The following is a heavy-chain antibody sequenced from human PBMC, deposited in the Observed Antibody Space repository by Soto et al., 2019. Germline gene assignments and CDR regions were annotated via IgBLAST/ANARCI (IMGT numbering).Heavy chain of an antibody. Sequence: QVQLVQSGAEVKKPGSSVKVSCKASGGTFSSYAISWVRQAPGQGLEWMGGIIPIFGTANYAQKFQGRVTITADKSTSTAYMELSSLRSEDTAVYYCARDDSSGDYYDRDPFDLWGQGTMVTVSS. CDR2: IIPIFGTA. J-gene: IGHJ3*01. CDR1: GGTFSSYA. CDR3: ARDDSSGDYYDRDPFDL. D-gene: IGHD3-22*01. V-gene: IGHV1-69*06.